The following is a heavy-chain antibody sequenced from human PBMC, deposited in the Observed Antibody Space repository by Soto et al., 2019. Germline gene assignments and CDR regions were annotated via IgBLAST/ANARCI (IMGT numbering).Heavy chain of an antibody. V-gene: IGHV1-69*01. Sequence: QVPLVQSGAEVKKPGSSVKVSCKASGGTFSSYAISWVRQAPGQGLEWMGGIIPIFGTANYAQKFQGRVTITADESTSTAYMELSSLRSEDTAVYYCARVVYCSSTSCYGGGGWFDPWGQGTLVTVSS. CDR1: GGTFSSYA. CDR3: ARVVYCSSTSCYGGGGWFDP. J-gene: IGHJ5*02. CDR2: IIPIFGTA. D-gene: IGHD2-2*01.